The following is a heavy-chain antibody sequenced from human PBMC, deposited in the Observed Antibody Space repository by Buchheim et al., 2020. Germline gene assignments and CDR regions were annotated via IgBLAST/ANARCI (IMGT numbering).Heavy chain of an antibody. CDR3: ARGKWLARRYYYYGMDV. V-gene: IGHV4-34*01. CDR2: INHSGST. J-gene: IGHJ6*02. CDR1: GGSFSGYY. D-gene: IGHD6-19*01. Sequence: QVQLQQWGAGLLKPSETLSLTCAVYGGSFSGYYWSWIRQPPGKGLEWIGEINHSGSTNYNPSLKSRVTISVDTSKNQFSLKLSSVTAADTAVYYCARGKWLARRYYYYGMDVWGQGTT.